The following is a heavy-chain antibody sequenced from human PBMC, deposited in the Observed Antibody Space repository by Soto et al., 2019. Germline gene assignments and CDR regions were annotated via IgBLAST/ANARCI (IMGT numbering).Heavy chain of an antibody. CDR3: AKAVGSGSFFYFDY. CDR1: GFTVSSYA. Sequence: PGGSLRLSCAASGFTVSSYARSWVRQAPGKGLERVSAISGSGGSTYYADSVKDRFTISRDNSKNTLYLQMNSLRAEDTAVYYCAKAVGSGSFFYFDYWGQGTLVTVSS. V-gene: IGHV3-23*01. J-gene: IGHJ4*02. CDR2: ISGSGGST. D-gene: IGHD1-26*01.